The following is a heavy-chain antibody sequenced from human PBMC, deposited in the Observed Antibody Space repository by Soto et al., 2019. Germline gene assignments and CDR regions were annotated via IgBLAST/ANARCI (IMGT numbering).Heavy chain of an antibody. CDR2: IYPGDSDT. CDR1: GYSFTSYC. J-gene: IGHJ5*02. Sequence: GESLQISCKGSGYSFTSYCVGWVCQMPGKGLEWMGIIYPGDSDTRYSPSFQGQVTISADKSISTAYLQWSSLKASDTAMYYCARRYSSSSTFNWFDPWGQATLCTLS. D-gene: IGHD5-18*01. V-gene: IGHV5-51*01. CDR3: ARRYSSSSTFNWFDP.